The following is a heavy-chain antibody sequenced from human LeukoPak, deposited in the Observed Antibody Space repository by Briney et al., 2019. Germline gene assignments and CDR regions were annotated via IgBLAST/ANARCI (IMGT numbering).Heavy chain of an antibody. CDR3: ARDRRGEQVHAFDL. CDR1: GGSISSGDYY. J-gene: IGHJ3*01. CDR2: IDDSGST. V-gene: IGHV4-61*03. D-gene: IGHD1-26*01. Sequence: SQTLSLTCTVSGGSISSGDYYWSWIRQSPGKGLEWIGYIDDSGSTNYNPSLKSRVIISVDTPNNHFSLKVNSVTAADTAVYYCARDRRGEQVHAFDLWGQGTMVTVSS.